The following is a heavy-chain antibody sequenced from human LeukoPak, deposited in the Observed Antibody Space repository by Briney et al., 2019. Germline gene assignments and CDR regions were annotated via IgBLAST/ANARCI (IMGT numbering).Heavy chain of an antibody. CDR3: ARVRNYDFWSGYNYYYGMDV. J-gene: IGHJ6*02. D-gene: IGHD3-3*01. Sequence: GASVKVSCKASGGTFSSYAISWVRQAPGQGLEWMGGIIPIFGTANYAQKFQGRVTITADESTSTAYMELSSLRSEDTAVYYCARVRNYDFWSGYNYYYGMDVRGQGTTVTVSS. CDR1: GGTFSSYA. CDR2: IIPIFGTA. V-gene: IGHV1-69*13.